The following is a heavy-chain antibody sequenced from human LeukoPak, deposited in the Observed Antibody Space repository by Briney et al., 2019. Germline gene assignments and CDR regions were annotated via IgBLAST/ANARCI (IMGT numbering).Heavy chain of an antibody. CDR1: GFTFDDYA. J-gene: IGHJ4*02. CDR3: VAVPETDFWIGFYLDY. CDR2: ITWHSENI. V-gene: IGHV3-9*01. D-gene: IGHD3-3*01. Sequence: GGSLRLSCVASGFTFDDYAMHWVRQAPGKGLGWVSGITWHSENIDYADSVKGRFTISRDNAKNSLYLQMNNLRAEDTALYFCVAVPETDFWIGFYLDYWGQGILVTVSS.